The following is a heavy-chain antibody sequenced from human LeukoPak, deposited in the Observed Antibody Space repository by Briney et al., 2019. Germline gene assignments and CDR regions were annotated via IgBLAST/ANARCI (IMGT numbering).Heavy chain of an antibody. Sequence: GESLKISCKGSGYRFTSYWIGWVRQMPGKGLEWMGIIYPGDSDTRYSPSFQGQVTISADKSISTAYLQWSSLKASDTAMYYCARLRANYYDSSPYYFDYWGQGTLVTVSP. CDR2: IYPGDSDT. CDR1: GYRFTSYW. CDR3: ARLRANYYDSSPYYFDY. D-gene: IGHD3-22*01. J-gene: IGHJ4*02. V-gene: IGHV5-51*01.